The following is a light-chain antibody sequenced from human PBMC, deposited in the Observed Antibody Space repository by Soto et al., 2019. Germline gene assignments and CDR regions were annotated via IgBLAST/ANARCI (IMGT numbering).Light chain of an antibody. Sequence: LTQSEATMSSYPKERATLSCRASQTVNSRLAWYQHKPGQAPRLLIYHTSNRATGIPARFSGSGSGTDFTLTISCLEPEYFAVYYCHQPQSCPRTLAEGTMVDVK. CDR3: HQPQSCPRT. CDR2: HTS. V-gene: IGKV3-11*01. J-gene: IGKJ1*01. CDR1: QTVNSR.